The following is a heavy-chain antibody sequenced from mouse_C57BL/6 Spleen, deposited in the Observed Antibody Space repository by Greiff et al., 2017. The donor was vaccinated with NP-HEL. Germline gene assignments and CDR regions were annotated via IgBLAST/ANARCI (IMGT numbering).Heavy chain of an antibody. J-gene: IGHJ2*01. V-gene: IGHV10-1*01. D-gene: IGHD1-3*01. CDR2: IRSKSNNYAT. Sequence: EVKLMESGGGLVQPKGSLKLSCAASGFSFNTYAMNWVRQAPGKGLEWVARIRSKSNNYATYYADSVKDRFTISRDDSESMLYLQMNNLKTEDTAMYYCVRHKGDVFDYWGQGTTLTVSS. CDR1: GFSFNTYA. CDR3: VRHKGDVFDY.